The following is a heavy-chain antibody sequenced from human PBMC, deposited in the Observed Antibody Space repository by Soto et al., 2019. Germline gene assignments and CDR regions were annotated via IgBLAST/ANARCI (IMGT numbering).Heavy chain of an antibody. V-gene: IGHV3-7*01. J-gene: IGHJ5*02. CDR3: VRIGISGSKRNWADI. CDR1: GFIFRAYW. D-gene: IGHD3-10*01. CDR2: INQDGSEQ. Sequence: PGGSRGLSGGVSGFIFRAYWMTWVRQAPGKGLEWVGNINQDGSEQNLLDSVKGRFIFSRDNAKNSLYLQTNSLRAEDTAVYFCVRIGISGSKRNWADIWGQGTLVTVS.